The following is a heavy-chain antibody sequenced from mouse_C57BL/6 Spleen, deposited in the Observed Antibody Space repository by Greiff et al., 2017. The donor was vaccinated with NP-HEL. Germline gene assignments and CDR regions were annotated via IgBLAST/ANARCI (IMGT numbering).Heavy chain of an antibody. D-gene: IGHD2-4*01. CDR3: TRDYDGGDY. Sequence: EVQLVESGGGLVQPGGSMKLSCAASGFTFSDAWMDWVRPSPEQGLEWVAELRNQPNNHATYYAESLKGRFTISRADSQSSVHLQRNSVRAEDTGIYYCTRDYDGGDYGGQGTTLTVSS. CDR1: GFTFSDAW. CDR2: LRNQPNNHAT. V-gene: IGHV6-6*01. J-gene: IGHJ2*01.